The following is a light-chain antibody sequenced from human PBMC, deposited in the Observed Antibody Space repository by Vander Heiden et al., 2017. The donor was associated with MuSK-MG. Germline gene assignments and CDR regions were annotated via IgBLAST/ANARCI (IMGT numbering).Light chain of an antibody. Sequence: DIQMTQSPSTLSASVGDRVTITCRASQSVYNWLAWFQQTPGKAPKLLIYEASRLGSGVPSRFRGSGSGTEFTLTISSLQPDDFATYYCQHYQRSVWTFGQGTKVEIK. CDR2: EAS. CDR1: QSVYNW. CDR3: QHYQRSVWT. V-gene: IGKV1-5*03. J-gene: IGKJ1*01.